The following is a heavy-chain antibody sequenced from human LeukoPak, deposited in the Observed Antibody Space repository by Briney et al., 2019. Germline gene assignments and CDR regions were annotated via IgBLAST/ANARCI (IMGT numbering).Heavy chain of an antibody. D-gene: IGHD3-10*01. Sequence: PGGSLRLSCAASGFTFSSHWMSWVRQAPGKGLEWVANIKQDGSEKYYVDSVKGRFTISRDNAKNSLYLQMNSLRAEDAAVYYCARDRLGLPHAYWGQGTLVTVSS. J-gene: IGHJ4*02. CDR2: IKQDGSEK. V-gene: IGHV3-7*01. CDR3: ARDRLGLPHAY. CDR1: GFTFSSHW.